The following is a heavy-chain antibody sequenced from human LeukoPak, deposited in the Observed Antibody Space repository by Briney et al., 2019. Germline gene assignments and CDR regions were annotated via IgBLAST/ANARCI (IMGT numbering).Heavy chain of an antibody. D-gene: IGHD1-26*01. J-gene: IGHJ4*02. CDR3: ARDVGDWSYFDY. CDR1: GGSISNGVYY. CDR2: IYYSGRT. V-gene: IGHV4-31*01. Sequence: PSETLSLTCTVSGGSISNGVYYWSWIRQHPGKGLEWIGYIYYSGRTYYNPSLKSQVTISVDTSKNQFSLKLSSVTAADTAVYYCARDVGDWSYFDYWGQGTLVTVSS.